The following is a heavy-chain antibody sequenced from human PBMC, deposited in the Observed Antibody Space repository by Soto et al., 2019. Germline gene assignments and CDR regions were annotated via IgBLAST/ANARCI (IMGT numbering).Heavy chain of an antibody. D-gene: IGHD2-15*01. CDR1: GYTFTSYG. CDR3: ARDGPDIVVVGNNWFDP. V-gene: IGHV1-18*01. J-gene: IGHJ5*02. Sequence: QVQLVQSGAEVKKPGASVKVSCKASGYTFTSYGISWVRQAPGQGLEWMGWISAYNGNTNYAQKLQGRVTMTTATSTSTAYMELRSLRSDDTAVYYCARDGPDIVVVGNNWFDPWGQGTLVTVSS. CDR2: ISAYNGNT.